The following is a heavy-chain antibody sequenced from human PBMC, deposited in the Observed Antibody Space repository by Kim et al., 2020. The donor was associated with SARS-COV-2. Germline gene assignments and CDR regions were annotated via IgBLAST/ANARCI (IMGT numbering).Heavy chain of an antibody. Sequence: GGSLRRSCAASGFTFSSYWMHWVRQAPGKGLVWVSRINNDGSTTSYADSVKGRFTISRDNAKNTLYLQMNSLRAEDTAVYYCARDHRGYCSGGSCSGFDPWGQGTLVTVSS. D-gene: IGHD2-15*01. CDR3: ARDHRGYCSGGSCSGFDP. J-gene: IGHJ5*02. CDR2: INNDGSTT. CDR1: GFTFSSYW. V-gene: IGHV3-74*01.